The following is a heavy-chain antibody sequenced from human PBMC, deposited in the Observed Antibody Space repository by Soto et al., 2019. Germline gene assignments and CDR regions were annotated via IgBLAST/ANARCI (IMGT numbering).Heavy chain of an antibody. Sequence: PSPTLSLTSSFSGGSISNFFWSWIQQPPGKGLEWIGYIYYSGSTNYNPSLKSRVTISVDTSKNQFSLKLSSVTSADTAVYYCARVWGGAFDIWGQGTMVT. D-gene: IGHD3-10*01. V-gene: IGHV4-59*01. CDR2: IYYSGST. CDR1: GGSISNFF. CDR3: ARVWGGAFDI. J-gene: IGHJ3*02.